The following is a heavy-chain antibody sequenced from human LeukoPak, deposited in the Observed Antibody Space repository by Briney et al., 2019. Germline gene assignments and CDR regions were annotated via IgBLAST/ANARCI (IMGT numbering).Heavy chain of an antibody. V-gene: IGHV3-21*01. J-gene: IGHJ4*02. CDR1: GFTFSSYS. CDR3: AREEGIAAAGTGY. CDR2: ISSSSSYI. D-gene: IGHD6-13*01. Sequence: GGSLRLSCAASGFTFSSYSMNWVRQAPGKGLEWVSSISSSSSYIYYADSVKGRFTISRDNAKNSLYLQMSSLRAEDTAVYYCAREEGIAAAGTGYWGQGTLVTVSS.